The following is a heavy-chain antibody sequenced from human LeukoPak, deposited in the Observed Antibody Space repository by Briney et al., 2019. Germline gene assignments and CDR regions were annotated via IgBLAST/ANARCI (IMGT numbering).Heavy chain of an antibody. D-gene: IGHD2-2*01. V-gene: IGHV1-2*02. Sequence: ASVKVSCKASGYTFTGYYMHWVRQAPGQGLEWMGWINPNSGGTNYAQKFQGRVTMTRDTSISTAYMELSRLRSDDTAVYYCARDDLTQELYCNSTSCYVSWFDPWGQGTLVTVSS. CDR3: ARDDLTQELYCNSTSCYVSWFDP. J-gene: IGHJ5*02. CDR1: GYTFTGYY. CDR2: INPNSGGT.